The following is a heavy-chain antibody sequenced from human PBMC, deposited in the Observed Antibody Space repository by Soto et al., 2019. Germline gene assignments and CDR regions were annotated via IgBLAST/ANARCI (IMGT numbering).Heavy chain of an antibody. CDR3: ARHHGEHGLDYYYYMDV. CDR1: GGSISSYY. V-gene: IGHV4-59*08. J-gene: IGHJ6*03. CDR2: VYYSGST. Sequence: SETLSLTCTVSGGSISSYYWSWIRQPPGKGLEWIGYVYYSGSTNYNPSLKSRVTISVDTSKNQFSLKLSSVTAADTAVYYCARHHGEHGLDYYYYMDVWGKGTTVTVSS. D-gene: IGHD4-17*01.